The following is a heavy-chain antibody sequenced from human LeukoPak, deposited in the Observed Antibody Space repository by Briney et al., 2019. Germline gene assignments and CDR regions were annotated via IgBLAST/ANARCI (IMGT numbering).Heavy chain of an antibody. V-gene: IGHV3-30*04. D-gene: IGHD3-10*01. J-gene: IGHJ4*02. CDR3: ARDWVLWFGESYYFDY. CDR2: ISYDGSNK. CDR1: GFTFSSYA. Sequence: QTGGPLRLSCAASGFTFSSYAMHWVRQAPGKGLEWVAVISYDGSNKYYADSVKGRFTISRDNSKNTLYLQMNSLRAEDTAVYYCARDWVLWFGESYYFDYWGQGTLVTVSS.